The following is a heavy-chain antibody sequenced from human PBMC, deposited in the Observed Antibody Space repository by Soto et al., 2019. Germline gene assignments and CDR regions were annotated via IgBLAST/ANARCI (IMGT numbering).Heavy chain of an antibody. CDR2: IYYSGST. CDR1: GGSISSSSYY. J-gene: IGHJ6*03. CDR3: ARLSKGGNYDFWSGYYHSGPGEYYYYMDV. Sequence: SETLSLTCTVSGGSISSSSYYWGWIRQPPGKGLEWIGSIYYSGSTYYNPSLKSRVTISVDTSKNQFSLKLSSVTAADTAVYYCARLSKGGNYDFWSGYYHSGPGEYYYYMDVWGKGTTVTVSS. V-gene: IGHV4-39*01. D-gene: IGHD3-3*01.